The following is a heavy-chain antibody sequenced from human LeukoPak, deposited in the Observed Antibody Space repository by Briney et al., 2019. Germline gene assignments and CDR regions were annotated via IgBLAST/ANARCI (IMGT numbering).Heavy chain of an antibody. D-gene: IGHD3-10*01. CDR2: ISYDGSTK. J-gene: IGHJ4*02. V-gene: IGHV3-30*18. CDR1: GFIFTTHG. CDR3: AKDRHFYGAGTYYNLDY. Sequence: AGSLRLSCAASGFIFTTHGMHWVRQPPRKGLAWVSLISYDGSTKYYADSVEGRFTICRGNSKSMLYFELCSLRVEDRVVYYCAKDRHFYGAGTYYNLDYWGQGTLVTVSS.